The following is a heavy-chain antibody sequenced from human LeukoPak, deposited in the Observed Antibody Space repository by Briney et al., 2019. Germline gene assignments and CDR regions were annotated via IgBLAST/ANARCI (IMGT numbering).Heavy chain of an antibody. Sequence: PGGSLRLFCAASGFTFSSYAMSWVRQAPGKGLEWVSAISGSGGSTYYADSVKGRFTISRDNSKNTLYLQMNSLRAEDTAVYYCAKDFPYYYGSGSSTVYYYYGMDVWGQGTTVTVSS. V-gene: IGHV3-23*01. J-gene: IGHJ6*02. CDR3: AKDFPYYYGSGSSTVYYYYGMDV. CDR2: ISGSGGST. D-gene: IGHD3-10*01. CDR1: GFTFSSYA.